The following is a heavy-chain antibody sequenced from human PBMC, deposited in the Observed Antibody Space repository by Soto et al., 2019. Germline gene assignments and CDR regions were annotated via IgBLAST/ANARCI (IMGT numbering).Heavy chain of an antibody. V-gene: IGHV1-2*04. J-gene: IGHJ6*02. D-gene: IGHD3-3*01. Sequence: GASVKVSCKASGYTFTGYYMHWVRQAPGQGLEWMGWINPNSGGTNYAQKFQGWVTMTRDTSISTAYMELSRLRSDDTAVYYCARERSEVRSHHGYCMDVWGQGTTVPVYS. CDR1: GYTFTGYY. CDR2: INPNSGGT. CDR3: ARERSEVRSHHGYCMDV.